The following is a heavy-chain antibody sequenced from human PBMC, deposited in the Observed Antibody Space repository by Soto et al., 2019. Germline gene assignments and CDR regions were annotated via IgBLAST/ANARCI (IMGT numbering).Heavy chain of an antibody. Sequence: SETLSLTCAVYDGSFSAYYWSWVRQPPGKGLEWIGEIIHSESTKYNPSLKSRVTISVDTSKNQFSLKLSSVTAADTAVYYCARQRPTDGRWEFANYYGMDVWGQGTPVTVSS. J-gene: IGHJ6*02. V-gene: IGHV4-34*12. CDR2: IIHSEST. CDR1: DGSFSAYY. D-gene: IGHD1-26*01. CDR3: ARQRPTDGRWEFANYYGMDV.